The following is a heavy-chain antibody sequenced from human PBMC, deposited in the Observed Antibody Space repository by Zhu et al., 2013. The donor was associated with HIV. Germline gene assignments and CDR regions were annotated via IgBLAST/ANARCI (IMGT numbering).Heavy chain of an antibody. D-gene: IGHD3-10*01. J-gene: IGHJ3*02. CDR2: INSDGSST. Sequence: VQLTESGGGVVQPGRSLRLSCATSGFIFNTYGMHWVRQAPGKGLVWVSRINSDGSSTSYADSVKGRFTISRDNAKNTLYLQMNSLRAEDTAVYYCAILYGSGIDAFDIWGQGTMVTVSS. V-gene: IGHV3-74*02. CDR1: GFIFNTYG. CDR3: AILYGSGIDAFDI.